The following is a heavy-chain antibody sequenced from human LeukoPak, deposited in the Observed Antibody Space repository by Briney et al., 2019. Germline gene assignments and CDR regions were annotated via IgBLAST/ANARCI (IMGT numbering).Heavy chain of an antibody. CDR3: ARRRSGYSYGSAVDY. CDR2: IYYSGST. Sequence: SETLSLTCTVSGGSISSNSYYWGWIRQPPGKGLEWIGSIYYSGSTCYNPSLKSRVTISVDTSKNQFSLNLSSVTAADTAVYYCARRRSGYSYGSAVDYWGQGTLVTVSS. CDR1: GGSISSNSYY. V-gene: IGHV4-39*01. J-gene: IGHJ4*02. D-gene: IGHD5-18*01.